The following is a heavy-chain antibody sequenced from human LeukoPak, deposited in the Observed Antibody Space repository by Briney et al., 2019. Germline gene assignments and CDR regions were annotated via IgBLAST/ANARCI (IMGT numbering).Heavy chain of an antibody. CDR1: GFTFSSYA. Sequence: PGRSLRLSCAASGFTFSSYAMHWVRQAPGKGLEWVAVISYDGSNKYYADSVKGRFTISRDNSKNTLYLQMNSLRAEDTAVYYCARAPLRYYDYVRGSYPNYWGQGTLVTVSS. CDR2: ISYDGSNK. V-gene: IGHV3-30*04. J-gene: IGHJ4*02. D-gene: IGHD3-16*02. CDR3: ARAPLRYYDYVRGSYPNY.